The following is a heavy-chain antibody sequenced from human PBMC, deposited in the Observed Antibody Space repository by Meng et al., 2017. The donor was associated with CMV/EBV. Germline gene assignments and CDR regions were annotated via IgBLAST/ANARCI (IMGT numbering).Heavy chain of an antibody. D-gene: IGHD6-6*01. J-gene: IGHJ4*02. CDR1: GFTFSGSA. Sequence: GGSLRLSCAASGFTFSGSAMHWVRQASGKGLEWVGRIRSKANSYATAYAASVKGRFTISRDDSKSTAYLQMNSLKTEDTAVYYCTRRSSSNDYWGQGTLVTVSS. CDR3: TRRSSSNDY. V-gene: IGHV3-73*01. CDR2: IRSKANSYAT.